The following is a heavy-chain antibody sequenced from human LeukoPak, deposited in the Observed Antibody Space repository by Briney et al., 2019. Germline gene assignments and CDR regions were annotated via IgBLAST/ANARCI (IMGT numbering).Heavy chain of an antibody. J-gene: IGHJ4*02. D-gene: IGHD3-16*01. CDR2: IKPDGSEK. V-gene: IGHV3-7*05. Sequence: GGSLRLSCAASGFTISGYWMSWVRQAPGRGLEWVANIKPDGSEKHFVDSVEGRFTISRNNAKNSLYLQMNSLRAEDTAVYYCARDVMDYWGQGTLVTVTS. CDR3: ARDVMDY. CDR1: GFTISGYW.